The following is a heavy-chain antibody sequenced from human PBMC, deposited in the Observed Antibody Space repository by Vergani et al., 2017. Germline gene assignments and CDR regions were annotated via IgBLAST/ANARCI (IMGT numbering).Heavy chain of an antibody. J-gene: IGHJ6*02. CDR2: ISSSGSTI. V-gene: IGHV3-11*04. Sequence: QVQLVESGGGVVQPGRSLRLSCAASGFTFSDYYMSWIRQAPGKGLEWVSYISSSGSTIYYADSVKGRFTISRDNAKNSLYLQMNSLRAEDTAVYYCARGPHYYGSGSSYYYYGMDVWGQGTTVTVSS. CDR1: GFTFSDYY. D-gene: IGHD3-10*01. CDR3: ARGPHYYGSGSSYYYYGMDV.